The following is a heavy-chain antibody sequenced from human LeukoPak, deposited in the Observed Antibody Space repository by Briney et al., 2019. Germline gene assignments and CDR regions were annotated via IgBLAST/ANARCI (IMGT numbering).Heavy chain of an antibody. Sequence: GGSLRLSCEASQFTFSRFAMSWIRQAPGTGLEWVSTLSGSGTATYYADSVKGRFTTSRDNSKDTLYLQMDNLRADDTAVYYCAKHLGSHSFLFYYTDVWGTGTSVIVSS. CDR3: AKHLGSHSFLFYYTDV. V-gene: IGHV3-23*01. CDR1: QFTFSRFA. CDR2: LSGSGTAT. J-gene: IGHJ6*03. D-gene: IGHD2-21*01.